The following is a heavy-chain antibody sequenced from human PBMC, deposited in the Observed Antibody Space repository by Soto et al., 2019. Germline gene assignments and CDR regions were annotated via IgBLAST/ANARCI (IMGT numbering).Heavy chain of an antibody. CDR3: AKDRGEEGLKFLEWFGGMDV. CDR2: IKSDGTT. J-gene: IGHJ6*02. CDR1: EFTVSNYW. Sequence: EVQLVESGGGLVQPGGSLRLSCAASEFTVSNYWMNWVRQAPGKGLVWVSHIKSDGTTSYADSVEGRFTVSRDDAKNRLYLQMNSLRAEDTAVYYCAKDRGEEGLKFLEWFGGMDVWGHGTTVTVSS. D-gene: IGHD3-3*01. V-gene: IGHV3-74*01.